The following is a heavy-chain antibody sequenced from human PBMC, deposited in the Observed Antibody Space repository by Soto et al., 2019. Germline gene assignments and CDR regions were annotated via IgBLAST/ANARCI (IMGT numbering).Heavy chain of an antibody. V-gene: IGHV4-30-2*01. J-gene: IGHJ4*02. CDR3: ARVSSDYHSPFDY. CDR1: GGSISSGAYS. Sequence: QLQLQESGSGLVKPSQTLSLTCAVSGGSISSGAYSWSWIRQPPGKGLEWIGYIYHTGSTYSNPSLQSRVTISVDRSKNQFSLRLTSVTAADTAVYFCARVSSDYHSPFDYWGQGTLVTVSS. D-gene: IGHD5-12*01. CDR2: IYHTGST.